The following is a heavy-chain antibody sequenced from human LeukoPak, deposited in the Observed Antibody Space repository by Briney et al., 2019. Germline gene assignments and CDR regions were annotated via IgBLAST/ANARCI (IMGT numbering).Heavy chain of an antibody. CDR3: ARHYSCTNGVCYSNWFDP. Sequence: GESLKISCKGSGYSFTSYWIGWVRQMPGEGLEWMGIIYPGDSDTRYSPSFQGQVTISADKSISTAYLQWSSLKASDTAMYYCARHYSCTNGVCYSNWFDPWGQGTLVTVSS. CDR2: IYPGDSDT. V-gene: IGHV5-51*01. J-gene: IGHJ5*02. CDR1: GYSFTSYW. D-gene: IGHD2-8*01.